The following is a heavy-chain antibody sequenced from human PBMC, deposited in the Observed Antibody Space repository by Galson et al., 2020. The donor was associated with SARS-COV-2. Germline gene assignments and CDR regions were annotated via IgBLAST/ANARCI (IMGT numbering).Heavy chain of an antibody. J-gene: IGHJ6*02. V-gene: IGHV3-30*18. CDR2: ISYEGSIK. Sequence: GGSLRLSCAASGFTFNNYAMHWVRQAPGKGLEWVALISYEGSIKYYADSVKGRFTISRDSSKNTLDLQMNSLSAGDTAVYYCAKRKEVFWRGEVNQGLDGWGQGTKVTVS. CDR3: AKRKEVFWRGEVNQGLDG. CDR1: GFTFNNYA. D-gene: IGHD3-10*01.